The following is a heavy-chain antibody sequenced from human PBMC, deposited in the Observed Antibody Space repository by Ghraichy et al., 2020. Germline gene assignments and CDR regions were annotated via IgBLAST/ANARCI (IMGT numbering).Heavy chain of an antibody. CDR1: GFTVRSNY. CDR2: IFNGGST. Sequence: GGSLRLSCVDSGFTVRSNYMSWVRQSPGKGLEWVSVIFNGGSTYYEDSVKGRFTISRDTSKNTLYLHLSSLRVEDTAVYYCVSDFWSGDAFDIWGQGTMVTVSS. V-gene: IGHV3-53*01. CDR3: VSDFWSGDAFDI. D-gene: IGHD3-3*01. J-gene: IGHJ3*02.